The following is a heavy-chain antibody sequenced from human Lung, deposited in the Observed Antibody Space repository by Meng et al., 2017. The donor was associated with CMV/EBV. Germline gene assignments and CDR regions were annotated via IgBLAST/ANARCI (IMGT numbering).Heavy chain of an antibody. Sequence: GGPLRLXCAASGFTFSTLSMAWVRQAPGRGLEWVASISSSTASVYYAGSVQGRFTISRDNARNSLFLQMNSATAEDTAVYYCARDGSDYYDVIGYGPVDYWXQGVXVTVSS. J-gene: IGHJ4*02. CDR1: GFTFSTLS. CDR2: ISSSTASV. V-gene: IGHV3-21*06. D-gene: IGHD3-22*01. CDR3: ARDGSDYYDVIGYGPVDY.